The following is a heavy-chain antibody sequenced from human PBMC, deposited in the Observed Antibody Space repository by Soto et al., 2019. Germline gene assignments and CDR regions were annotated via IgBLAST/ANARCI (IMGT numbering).Heavy chain of an antibody. V-gene: IGHV1-3*01. CDR1: GYSFTIYG. Sequence: QVQLVQSGAEVKKPGASVKVSCKSSGYSFTIYGIHWLRQAPGQSLEWMGWINGGSGKAEYSQRLQDRVTITRDTSASNDYMEVNSLTLDVAAMDRCARAVIPSQAKGLEVWGQGTAVIVSS. CDR3: ARAVIPSQAKGLEV. D-gene: IGHD2-21*01. CDR2: INGGSGKA. J-gene: IGHJ6*01.